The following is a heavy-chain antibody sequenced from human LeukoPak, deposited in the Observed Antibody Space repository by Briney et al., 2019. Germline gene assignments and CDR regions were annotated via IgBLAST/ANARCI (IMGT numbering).Heavy chain of an antibody. V-gene: IGHV4-59*01. J-gene: IGHJ6*02. CDR2: TYYTGSA. D-gene: IGHD3-10*01. CDR3: IRSGRNYYGMDV. Sequence: PSETLSLTCTVSGGSISGYYRNWIRQPPGKGLEWIGYTYYTGSASYNPSLKSRVTISVDTSKEQFSLKLSSVTAADTAVYWAIRSGRNYYGMDVWGQGTTVTVSS. CDR1: GGSISGYY.